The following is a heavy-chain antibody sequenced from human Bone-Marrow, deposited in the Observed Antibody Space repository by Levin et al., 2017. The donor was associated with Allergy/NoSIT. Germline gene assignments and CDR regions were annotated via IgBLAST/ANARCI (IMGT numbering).Heavy chain of an antibody. Sequence: GESLKISCAASGFTVSGHYMSWVRQAPGKGLEWLSVIYSGGDTDYADSVKGRFTISRDNSKNTLYLQMNSLRPEDTAVYYCAREFGYCSSGSCPRGGGYYYMDVWGKGTMVTVSS. D-gene: IGHD2-2*03. V-gene: IGHV3-66*02. J-gene: IGHJ6*03. CDR1: GFTVSGHY. CDR2: IYSGGDT. CDR3: AREFGYCSSGSCPRGGGYYYMDV.